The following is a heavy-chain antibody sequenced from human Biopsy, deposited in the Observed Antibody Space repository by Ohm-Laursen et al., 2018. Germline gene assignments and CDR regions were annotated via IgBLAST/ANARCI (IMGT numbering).Heavy chain of an antibody. CDR2: INPHSGTR. CDR3: AKCQDVRSGAEYFQH. CDR1: GGAFTNYA. V-gene: IGHV1-2*02. J-gene: IGHJ1*01. D-gene: IGHD3-3*01. Sequence: GSSVKVSCKASGGAFTNYAINWVRQAPGQGLEWMGWINPHSGTRKFAQNFQGRVTMTRDTSITTAYMELRRLGSDDTAVYYWAKCQDVRSGAEYFQHWGQGALVTVSS.